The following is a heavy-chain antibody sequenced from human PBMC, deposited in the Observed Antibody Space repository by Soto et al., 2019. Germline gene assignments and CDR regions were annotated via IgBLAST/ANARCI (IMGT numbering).Heavy chain of an antibody. CDR3: VRHPFGGYAFD. CDR2: VFYTGST. J-gene: IGHJ4*01. CDR1: GVSINSNVHY. D-gene: IGHD3-16*01. V-gene: IGHV4-39*01. Sequence: SETLSLTCTVSGVSINSNVHYWGWVRQSPGKGLEWIGSVFYTGSTYHKPSLESRVSISVDTPENRFSLKVTSVTAADTGIYYCVRHPFGGYAFD.